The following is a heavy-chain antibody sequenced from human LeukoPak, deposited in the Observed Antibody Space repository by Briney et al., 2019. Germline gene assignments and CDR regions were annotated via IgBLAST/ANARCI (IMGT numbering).Heavy chain of an antibody. Sequence: GGSLRLSCAASGFTFSSYWMSWVRQTPGKGLEWVSAISASGVSTYYADSVKGRFSISRDNSKNTLYLQMNSLRAEDPAVYYCAKDRAGYSTGWLRPGHWFDPWGQGTLVTVSS. J-gene: IGHJ5*02. CDR2: ISASGVST. CDR3: AKDRAGYSTGWLRPGHWFDP. CDR1: GFTFSSYW. V-gene: IGHV3-23*01. D-gene: IGHD6-19*01.